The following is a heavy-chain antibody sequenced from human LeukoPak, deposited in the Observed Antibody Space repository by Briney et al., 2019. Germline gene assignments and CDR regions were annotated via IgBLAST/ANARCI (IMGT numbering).Heavy chain of an antibody. D-gene: IGHD4-23*01. CDR2: IYPGDSDT. V-gene: IGHV5-51*01. Sequence: GESLKISCKGSGYSFTTYWIGWVRQMPGKGLEWMGIIYPGDSDTRYSPSFQGQVTISADKSISTAYPQWSSLKASDTAMYYCARRTTVVTYDAFDIWGQGTMVTVSS. CDR1: GYSFTTYW. J-gene: IGHJ3*02. CDR3: ARRTTVVTYDAFDI.